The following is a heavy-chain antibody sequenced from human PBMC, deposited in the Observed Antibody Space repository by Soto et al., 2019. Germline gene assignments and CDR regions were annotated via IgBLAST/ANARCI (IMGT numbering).Heavy chain of an antibody. CDR1: GVSVSSGSYY. J-gene: IGHJ6*02. CDR3: ARAPLVLRFLEGLPCYGMDV. D-gene: IGHD3-3*01. V-gene: IGHV4-61*01. CDR2: IYYSGST. Sequence: QVQLQESGPGLVKPSETLSLTCTVSGVSVSSGSYYWSWIRQPPGKGLEWIGYIYYSGSTNYNPSLKSRVTISVDTSKNQFSLKLSSVTAADTAVYYCARAPLVLRFLEGLPCYGMDVWGQGTTVTVSS.